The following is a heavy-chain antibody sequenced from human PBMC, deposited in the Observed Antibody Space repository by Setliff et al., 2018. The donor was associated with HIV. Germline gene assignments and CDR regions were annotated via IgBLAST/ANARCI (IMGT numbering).Heavy chain of an antibody. CDR1: GYTFTNYA. V-gene: IGHV1-3*01. CDR3: VSELPGST. Sequence: ASVKVSCKASGYTFTNYAIHWVRQAPGQRLEWMGEINADNGNTQYSQKFQGRVTITRDTSANTVYMELSSLKSEDTGVYYCVSELPGSTWGQGTLVTVSS. J-gene: IGHJ4*02. CDR2: INADNGNT. D-gene: IGHD3-10*01.